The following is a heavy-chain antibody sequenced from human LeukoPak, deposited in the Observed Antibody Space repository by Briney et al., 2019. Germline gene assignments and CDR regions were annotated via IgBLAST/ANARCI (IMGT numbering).Heavy chain of an antibody. CDR1: GFSLSTSEMC. J-gene: IGHJ4*02. Sequence: SGPTLVNPTQTLTLTCTFSGFSLSTSEMCVSWIRPPPGKALEWLALIDWDDDKYYSTSLKTRLTISKDTSKNQVVLTMTNMDPVDTATYYCARSQGIAAAGGIDYWGQGTLVTVSS. V-gene: IGHV2-70*01. CDR3: ARSQGIAAAGGIDY. CDR2: IDWDDDK. D-gene: IGHD6-13*01.